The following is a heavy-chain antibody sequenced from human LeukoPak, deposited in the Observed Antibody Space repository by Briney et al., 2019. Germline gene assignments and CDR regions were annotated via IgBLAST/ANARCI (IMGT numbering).Heavy chain of an antibody. Sequence: GGSLRLSCAASGFTVSSNYMSWVRQAPGKGLEWVSVIYSGGSTYYADSVKGRFTVSRDTSKHTLYLQMSSLRAEDTAVYFCARDDDTTGRYSRFDYWGQGTLVTVSS. D-gene: IGHD3-22*01. V-gene: IGHV3-53*01. CDR3: ARDDDTTGRYSRFDY. CDR1: GFTVSSNY. J-gene: IGHJ4*02. CDR2: IYSGGST.